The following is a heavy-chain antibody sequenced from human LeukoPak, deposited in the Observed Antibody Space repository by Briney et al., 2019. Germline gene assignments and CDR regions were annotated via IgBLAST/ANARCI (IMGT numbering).Heavy chain of an antibody. V-gene: IGHV3-48*03. Sequence: GGSLRLSCAASGCTFSSYEMNWVRQAPGKGLEWVSYISSSGSTIYYADSVKGRFTISGDNAKNSLYLQMNSLRAEDTAVYYCAELGITMIGGVWGKGTTVTISS. CDR2: ISSSGSTI. J-gene: IGHJ6*04. CDR1: GCTFSSYE. D-gene: IGHD3-10*02. CDR3: AELGITMIGGV.